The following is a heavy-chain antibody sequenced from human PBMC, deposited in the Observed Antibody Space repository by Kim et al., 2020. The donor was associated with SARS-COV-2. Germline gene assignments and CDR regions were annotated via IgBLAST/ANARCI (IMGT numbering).Heavy chain of an antibody. V-gene: IGHV1-18*01. J-gene: IGHJ4*02. CDR1: GYTFTSYG. D-gene: IGHD3-22*01. CDR2: ISAYNGNT. CDR3: ASEYDSSGYYPEGY. Sequence: ASVKVSCKASGYTFTSYGISWVRQAPGQGLEWMGWISAYNGNTNYAQKLQGRVTMTTDTSTSTAYMELRSLRSDDTAVYYCASEYDSSGYYPEGYWGQGTLVTVSS.